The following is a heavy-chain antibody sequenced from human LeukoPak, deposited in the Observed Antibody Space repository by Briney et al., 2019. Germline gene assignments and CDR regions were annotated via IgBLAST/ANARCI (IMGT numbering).Heavy chain of an antibody. V-gene: IGHV3-11*01. CDR1: GFTFSDYY. Sequence: GGSLRLSCAVSGFTFSDYYMSWIRQAPGEGVEWVSYISSSGSTIYYADSVKGRFTISRDNAKNSLYLLMNSLRAEDTAVYYCARGYSSSISPWGQGTLVTVSS. D-gene: IGHD6-6*01. J-gene: IGHJ5*02. CDR2: ISSSGSTI. CDR3: ARGYSSSISP.